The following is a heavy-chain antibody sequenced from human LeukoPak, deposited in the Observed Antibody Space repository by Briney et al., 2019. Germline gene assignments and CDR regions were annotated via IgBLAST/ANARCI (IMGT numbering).Heavy chain of an antibody. Sequence: EASVKVSCKASGYTFTSYGISWLRQAPGQGLEWLGGISAYNGNTNYAQKLQGRVTMTTDTSTSTAYMELRSLRSDDTAVYYCARRRDFWSGYRDYYYYYMDVWGKGTTVTVSS. CDR3: ARRRDFWSGYRDYYYYYMDV. V-gene: IGHV1-18*01. D-gene: IGHD3-3*01. CDR1: GYTFTSYG. CDR2: ISAYNGNT. J-gene: IGHJ6*03.